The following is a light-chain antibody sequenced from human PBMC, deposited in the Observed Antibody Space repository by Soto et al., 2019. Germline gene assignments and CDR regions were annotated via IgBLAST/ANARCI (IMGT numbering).Light chain of an antibody. CDR1: QSVSSSY. J-gene: IGKJ1*01. CDR2: GAS. V-gene: IGKV3-20*01. Sequence: EIVLTQSPGTLSLSPGERATLSCRGSQSVSSSYLAWYQQKPGQAPRLLIYGASSRATGIPDRFRGSGSGTDFTLTIGRLEPEDFAVYYCQQYGSSPVTFGQGTKVDIK. CDR3: QQYGSSPVT.